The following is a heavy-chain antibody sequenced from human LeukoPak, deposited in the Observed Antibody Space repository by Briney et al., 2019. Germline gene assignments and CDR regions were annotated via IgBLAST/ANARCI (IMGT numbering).Heavy chain of an antibody. Sequence: PGGSLRLSCAASGFTFGSYEMNWVRQAPGKGLEWVAYIGTIISTTYYADSVKGRFTVSRGDAKSSLYLQMSSLRAEDTAIYYCARSVYDLRGQRLVPGLDYWGQGTLVTVSS. CDR2: IGTIISTT. V-gene: IGHV3-48*03. CDR1: GFTFGSYE. CDR3: ARSVYDLRGQRLVPGLDY. D-gene: IGHD6-13*01. J-gene: IGHJ4*02.